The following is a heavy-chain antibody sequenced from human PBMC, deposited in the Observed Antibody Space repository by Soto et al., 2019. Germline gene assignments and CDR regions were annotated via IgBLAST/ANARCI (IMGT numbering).Heavy chain of an antibody. CDR2: IIPIFGTA. Sequence: SVKVSCKASGGTFSSYAISWVRQAPGQGLEWMGGIIPIFGTANYAQKFQGRVTITADKSTSTAYMELSSLRSEDTAVYYCARDSAPMRDYYYYGMDVWGQGTTVTVSS. CDR3: ARDSAPMRDYYYYGMDV. J-gene: IGHJ6*02. V-gene: IGHV1-69*06. CDR1: GGTFSSYA.